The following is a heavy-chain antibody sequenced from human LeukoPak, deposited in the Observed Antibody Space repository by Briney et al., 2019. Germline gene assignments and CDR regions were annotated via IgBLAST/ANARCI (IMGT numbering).Heavy chain of an antibody. V-gene: IGHV3-74*01. D-gene: IGHD2-8*01. CDR3: GRGGNGNDF. Sequence: PGGSLRLSCAASGFTFSNYLMHWVRQAPGKGLVWVSRINSDESHTNNYADSVKGRFTISRDNAKTTLYLEMNSLRAEDTGVYFYGRGGNGNDFLGQGKKVIVS. J-gene: IGHJ3*01. CDR1: GFTFSNYL. CDR2: INSDESHT.